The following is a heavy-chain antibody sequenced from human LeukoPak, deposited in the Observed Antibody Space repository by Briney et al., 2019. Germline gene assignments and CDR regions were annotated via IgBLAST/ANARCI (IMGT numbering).Heavy chain of an antibody. D-gene: IGHD4-17*01. V-gene: IGHV4-31*03. CDR2: IYYSGST. J-gene: IGHJ5*02. CDR3: ARASGDYVGSNWFDP. Sequence: SETLSPTCTVSGGSISSGGYYWSWIRQHPGKGLEWIGYIYYSGSTYYNPSLKSRVTISVDTSKNQFSLKLSSVTAADTAVYYCARASGDYVGSNWFDPWGQGTLVTVSS. CDR1: GGSISSGGYY.